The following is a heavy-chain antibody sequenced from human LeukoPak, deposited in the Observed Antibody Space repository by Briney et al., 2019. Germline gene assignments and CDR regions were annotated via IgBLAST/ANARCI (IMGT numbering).Heavy chain of an antibody. V-gene: IGHV4-59*01. CDR3: ARELYYYGSGSYSTYNWFDP. CDR2: IYYSGST. CDR1: GGSISSYY. D-gene: IGHD3-10*01. J-gene: IGHJ5*02. Sequence: SETLSLTCTVSGGSISSYYWSWIRQPPGKGLEWIGYIYYSGSTNYNPSLKSRVTISVDTSKNQFSLKLSSVTAADTAEYYCARELYYYGSGSYSTYNWFDPWGQGTLVTVSS.